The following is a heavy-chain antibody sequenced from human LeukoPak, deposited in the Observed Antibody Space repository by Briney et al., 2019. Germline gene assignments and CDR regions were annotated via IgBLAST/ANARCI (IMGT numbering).Heavy chain of an antibody. CDR3: ARRETYSSSWYDY. J-gene: IGHJ4*02. D-gene: IGHD6-13*01. CDR2: IIPIFGTA. CDR1: GGTLSSYA. Sequence: SVKVSCKASGGTLSSYAISWVRQAPGQGLEWMGGIIPIFGTANYAQKFQGRVTITTDESTSTAYMELSSLRSEDTAVYYCARRETYSSSWYDYWGQGTLVTVSS. V-gene: IGHV1-69*05.